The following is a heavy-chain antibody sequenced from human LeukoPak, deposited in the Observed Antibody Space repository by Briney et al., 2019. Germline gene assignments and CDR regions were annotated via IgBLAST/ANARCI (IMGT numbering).Heavy chain of an antibody. CDR1: GYTFTNYG. D-gene: IGHD5-18*01. CDR3: ARLAGTDMIGYFQD. Sequence: ASVKVSCKASGYTFTNYGISWVRQAPGQGLEWMGWINVYNGNTIYAQKLQGRVTMTTDTSTSTAYMELRSLRSDDTAVYYCARLAGTDMIGYFQDWGQGTLVTVSS. J-gene: IGHJ1*01. CDR2: INVYNGNT. V-gene: IGHV1-18*01.